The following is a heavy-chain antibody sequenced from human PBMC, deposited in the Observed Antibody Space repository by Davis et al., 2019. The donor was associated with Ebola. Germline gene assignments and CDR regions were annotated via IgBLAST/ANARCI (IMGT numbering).Heavy chain of an antibody. Sequence: ASVKVSCKASGYTFTSYYMHWVRQAPGQGLEWMGIINPSGGSTSYAQKFQGRVTMTRDTSTSTVYMELSSLRSEDTAVYYCARALVELRYFDWTLDYWGQGTLVTVSS. CDR1: GYTFTSYY. CDR3: ARALVELRYFDWTLDY. CDR2: INPSGGST. D-gene: IGHD3-9*01. V-gene: IGHV1-46*01. J-gene: IGHJ4*02.